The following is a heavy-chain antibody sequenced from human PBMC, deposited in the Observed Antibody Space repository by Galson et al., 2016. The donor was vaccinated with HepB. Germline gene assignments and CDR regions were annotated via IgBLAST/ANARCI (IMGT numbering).Heavy chain of an antibody. D-gene: IGHD6-13*01. J-gene: IGHJ4*02. V-gene: IGHV3-11*06. CDR2: IAPDTTYI. CDR1: GFTLSDSF. CDR3: AKLGPSGAAAHRSFDY. Sequence: LRLSCAASGFTLSDSFMSWIRQAPGKGLEWVSYIAPDTTYIKYADSVKGRFTIPRADAKNSPYLQMNSLGAEDTAVYYCAKLGPSGAAAHRSFDYWGQGTLVTVSS.